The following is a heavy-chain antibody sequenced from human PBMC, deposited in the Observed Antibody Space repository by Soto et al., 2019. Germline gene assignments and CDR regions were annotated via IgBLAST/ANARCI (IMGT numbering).Heavy chain of an antibody. D-gene: IGHD6-13*01. CDR1: GYTFTGYY. J-gene: IGHJ6*04. CDR3: ASDSTSSWDSAYYYHGMAV. CDR2: INPNSGGT. V-gene: IGHV1-2*02. Sequence: VASVKVSCKASGYTFTGYYMHWVRQAPGQGLEWMGWINPNSGGTNYAQKFQGRVTMTRDTSISTAYMELSRLRSDDTAVYYCASDSTSSWDSAYYYHGMAVWHKWTKVTASS.